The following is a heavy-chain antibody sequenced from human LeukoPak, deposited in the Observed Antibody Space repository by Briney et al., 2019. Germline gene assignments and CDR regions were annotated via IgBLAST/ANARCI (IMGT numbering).Heavy chain of an antibody. CDR1: GFTFSSYS. V-gene: IGHV3-21*01. J-gene: IGHJ4*02. D-gene: IGHD4-17*01. CDR2: ISTSSSYI. CDR3: AKDRHGDYGDFDY. Sequence: GGSLRLSCAASGFTFSSYSMNWVRQAPGKGLEWVSSISTSSSYIHYADSVKGRFTISRDNSKNTLYLQMNSLRAEDTAVYYCAKDRHGDYGDFDYWGQGTLVTVSS.